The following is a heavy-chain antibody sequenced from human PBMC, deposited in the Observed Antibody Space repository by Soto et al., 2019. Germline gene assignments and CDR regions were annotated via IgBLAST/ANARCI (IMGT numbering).Heavy chain of an antibody. CDR3: ARVPPAAIVVVPAATYYYYGMDV. V-gene: IGHV3-74*01. CDR1: GFTFSSYW. Sequence: GGSLRLSCAASGFTFSSYWMHWVRQAPGKGLVWVSRINSDGSSTSYADSVKGRFTISRDNAKNTLYLQMNSLRAEDTAVYYCARVPPAAIVVVPAATYYYYGMDVWGQGTTVTVSS. J-gene: IGHJ6*02. CDR2: INSDGSST. D-gene: IGHD2-2*01.